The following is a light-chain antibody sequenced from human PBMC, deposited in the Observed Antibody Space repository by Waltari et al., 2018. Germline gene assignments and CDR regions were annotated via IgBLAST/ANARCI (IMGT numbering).Light chain of an antibody. CDR1: QTVLYNSKNY. CDR2: GAS. V-gene: IGKV4-1*01. CDR3: QQYYGAPFS. Sequence: DIVMTQSPDSLAVSLGERASITCKSSQTVLYNSKNYLAWYQQKPGQPPKVLIYGASTREFGVPDRFSGSGSGTDFTLTIRSLQPEDVAVYYCQQYYGAPFSFGPGTRV. J-gene: IGKJ3*01.